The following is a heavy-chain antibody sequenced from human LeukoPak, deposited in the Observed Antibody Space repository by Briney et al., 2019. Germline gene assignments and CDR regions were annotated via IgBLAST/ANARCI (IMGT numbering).Heavy chain of an antibody. CDR2: IYYSGST. D-gene: IGHD5-12*01. CDR1: GGSISSGGYY. CDR3: ARDIVATTNWFDP. V-gene: IGHV4-31*03. J-gene: IGHJ5*02. Sequence: SETLSLTCTVSGGSISSGGYYWSWIRQHPGKGLEWIGYIYYSGSTYYNPSLKSRVTISVDTSKNQFSLKLSSVTAADPAVYYCARDIVATTNWFDPWGQGTLVTVSS.